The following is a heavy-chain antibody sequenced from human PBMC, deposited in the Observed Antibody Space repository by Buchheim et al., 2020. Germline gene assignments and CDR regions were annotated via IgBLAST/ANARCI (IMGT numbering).Heavy chain of an antibody. V-gene: IGHV4-4*02. Sequence: QVQLQESGPGLVKPSGTLSLTCAVSGGSISSSNWWSWVRQPPGKGLEWIGEIYHSGSTNYNPSLKSRVTISVDQSKNQFSLKLSSVTAADTAVYYCARRQYYDFWSGYYSYYYYGMDVWGQGTT. CDR1: GGSISSSNW. CDR2: IYHSGST. CDR3: ARRQYYDFWSGYYSYYYYGMDV. J-gene: IGHJ6*02. D-gene: IGHD3-3*01.